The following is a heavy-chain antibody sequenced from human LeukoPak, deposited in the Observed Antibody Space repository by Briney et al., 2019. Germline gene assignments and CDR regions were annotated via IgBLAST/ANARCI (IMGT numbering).Heavy chain of an antibody. CDR3: AKEGVSTGTRRGPGDY. CDR2: ISGSGGST. D-gene: IGHD1-7*01. CDR1: GFTFSSYA. Sequence: GASLRLPCAASGFTFSSYAMSWVRQAPGKGLEWVSAISGSGGSTYYADSVKGRFTISRDNSKNTLYLQMNSLRAEDTAVYYCAKEGVSTGTRRGPGDYWGQGTLVTVSS. J-gene: IGHJ4*02. V-gene: IGHV3-23*01.